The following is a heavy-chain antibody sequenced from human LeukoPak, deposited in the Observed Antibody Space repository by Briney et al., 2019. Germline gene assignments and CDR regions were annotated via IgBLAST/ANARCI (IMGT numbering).Heavy chain of an antibody. CDR1: GGSISSYY. J-gene: IGHJ4*02. CDR3: ATEDGTNAGLFDF. CDR2: IFHSGNT. D-gene: IGHD2-8*01. V-gene: IGHV4-59*01. Sequence: SETLSLTCTVSGGSISSYYWSWIRQPPGKGLEWFGYIFHSGNTNYNPSLKSRVTISVDTSKNQFSLRLSSVTAADTAIYYCATEDGTNAGLFDFWGQGTLVTVSS.